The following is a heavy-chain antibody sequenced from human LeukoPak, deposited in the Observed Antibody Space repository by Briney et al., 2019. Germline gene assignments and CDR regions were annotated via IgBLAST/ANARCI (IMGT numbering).Heavy chain of an antibody. Sequence: SETLSLTCAVYGGSFSGYYWSWIRQPPGKGLEWIGEINHSGSTNYNPSLKSRVTISVDTSKNQFSLKLSSVTAADTAVYYCATARGGAFDIWGQGTMVTVSS. CDR2: INHSGST. V-gene: IGHV4-34*01. CDR1: GGSFSGYY. CDR3: ATARGGAFDI. D-gene: IGHD3-16*01. J-gene: IGHJ3*02.